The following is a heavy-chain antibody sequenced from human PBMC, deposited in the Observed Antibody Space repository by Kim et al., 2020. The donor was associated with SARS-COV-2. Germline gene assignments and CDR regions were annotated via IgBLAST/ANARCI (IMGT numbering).Heavy chain of an antibody. CDR3: AGQWLGRTRSFDY. CDR2: IYYSGST. CDR1: GGSISSYY. D-gene: IGHD6-19*01. Sequence: SETLSLTCTVSGGSISSYYWSWIRQPPGKGLEWIGYIYYSGSTNYNPSLKSRVTISVDTSKNQFSLKLSSVTAADTAVYYCAGQWLGRTRSFDYWGQGTLVTVSS. J-gene: IGHJ4*02. V-gene: IGHV4-59*08.